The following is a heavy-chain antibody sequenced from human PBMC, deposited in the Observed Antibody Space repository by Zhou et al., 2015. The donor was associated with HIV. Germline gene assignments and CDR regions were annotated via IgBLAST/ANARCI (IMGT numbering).Heavy chain of an antibody. V-gene: IGHV1-69*01. CDR2: IIPIFGTA. D-gene: IGHD3-3*01. J-gene: IGHJ1*01. Sequence: QVQLVQSGAEVKKPGSSVKVSCKASGGTFSSYAISWVRQAPGQGLEWMGGIIPIFGTANYAQKFQGRVTITADESTSTAYMELSSLRSEDTAVYYCARAFGREYDFWSGSQNAEYFQHWGQGTLVTVSS. CDR1: GGTFSSYA. CDR3: ARAFGREYDFWSGSQNAEYFQH.